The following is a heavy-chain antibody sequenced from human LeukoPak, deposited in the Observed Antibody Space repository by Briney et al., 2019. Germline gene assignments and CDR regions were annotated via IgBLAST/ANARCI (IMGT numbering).Heavy chain of an antibody. CDR3: NVRWGPNSDY. CDR1: GFTFSSYW. CDR2: IKQDGSEK. V-gene: IGHV3-7*01. D-gene: IGHD7-27*01. Sequence: PGGSLRLSCAASGFTFSSYWMSWVRQAPGKGLEWVANIKQDGSEKYYVDSVKGRFTISRDNAKNTLFLHMNSLRAEDTAVYYCNVRWGPNSDYWGQGTLVTVSS. J-gene: IGHJ4*02.